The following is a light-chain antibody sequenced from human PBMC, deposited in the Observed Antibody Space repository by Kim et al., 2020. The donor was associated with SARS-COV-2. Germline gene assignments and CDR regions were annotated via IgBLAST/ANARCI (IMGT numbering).Light chain of an antibody. CDR3: QQYQRGPPGGT. CDR2: GAS. CDR1: QRISSN. J-gene: IGKJ4*01. Sequence: EIVMTQSPATLSVSPGERATLSCRASQRISSNLAWYQQKPGQAPRLLIYGASTRTTDIPARFSGSGSGTEFTLTISSLQSEDFAVYYCQQYQRGPPGGTFGRGTKVDIK. V-gene: IGKV3-15*01.